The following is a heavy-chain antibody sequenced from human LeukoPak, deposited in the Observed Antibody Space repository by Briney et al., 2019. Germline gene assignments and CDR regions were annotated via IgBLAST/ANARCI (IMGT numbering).Heavy chain of an antibody. J-gene: IGHJ5*02. CDR3: ARDFGYYDSSGYYSSWFDP. D-gene: IGHD3-22*01. CDR2: IYYSGST. Sequence: SETLSLTCTVSCGSISSGGYYWSWIRQHPGKGLEGIGYIYYSGSTYYNPSLKSRVTISVDTSKNQFSLKLSSVTAADTAVYYCARDFGYYDSSGYYSSWFDPWGQGTLVTVSS. CDR1: CGSISSGGYY. V-gene: IGHV4-31*03.